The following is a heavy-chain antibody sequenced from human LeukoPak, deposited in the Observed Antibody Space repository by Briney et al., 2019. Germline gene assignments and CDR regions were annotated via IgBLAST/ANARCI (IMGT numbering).Heavy chain of an antibody. CDR3: ARYGSGTYPRFDS. J-gene: IGHJ4*02. D-gene: IGHD3-10*01. V-gene: IGHV4-59*08. Sequence: WETLSLTCTVSGGSISGYYWSWIRQSPGKGLEWIGYIYNSGSTNYNPSLQSRVTISVDTSKNQFSLNLSSVTAADTAVYYCARYGSGTYPRFDSWGQGTLVTVSS. CDR2: IYNSGST. CDR1: GGSISGYY.